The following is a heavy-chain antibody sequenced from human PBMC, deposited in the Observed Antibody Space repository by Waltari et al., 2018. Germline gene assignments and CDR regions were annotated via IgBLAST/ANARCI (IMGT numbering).Heavy chain of an antibody. CDR1: GLTFKKYV. CDR2: ISATGGTT. Sequence: VQLLESGGGLVQTGGSLRPSCAVTGLTFKKYVMTWVRQAPGKGLEWVSSISATGGTTYYADSVKGRFTISRDNSKTTVFLQMKSLGAEDTAMYYCARKNSSTWPAFDYWGQGLLVTVSS. D-gene: IGHD6-13*01. V-gene: IGHV3-23*01. J-gene: IGHJ4*02. CDR3: ARKNSSTWPAFDY.